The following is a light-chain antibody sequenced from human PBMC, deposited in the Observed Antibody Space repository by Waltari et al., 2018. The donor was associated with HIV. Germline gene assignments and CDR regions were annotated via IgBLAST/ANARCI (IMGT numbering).Light chain of an antibody. J-gene: IGLJ1*01. CDR2: KNY. V-gene: IGLV1-47*01. CDR3: VGWDGSLSGYV. CDR1: SSNIGNDN. Sequence: QSVLTQPPSASGTPGQTFTIPCSGSSSNIGNDNVYWYQQLPGITPKLLIYKNYQRPSGVPDRFAGSKSGTSASLAISGLRSEDEADYYCVGWDGSLSGYVFGAGTKVTVL.